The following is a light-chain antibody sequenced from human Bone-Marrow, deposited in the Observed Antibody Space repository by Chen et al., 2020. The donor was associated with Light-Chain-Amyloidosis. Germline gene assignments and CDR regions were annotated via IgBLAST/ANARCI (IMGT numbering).Light chain of an antibody. CDR2: EVT. V-gene: IGLV2-14*01. CDR3: SSYTITNTLV. CDR1: SSDFGGDNH. J-gene: IGLJ1*01. Sequence: QPALTQPASVSRSPAKSTTISCTGTSSDFGGDNHVSWYQQHPDKAPKLMIYEVTNRPSWVPDRFSGSKSDNTASLTISGLQTEDEADYFCSSYTITNTLVFGSGTRVTVL.